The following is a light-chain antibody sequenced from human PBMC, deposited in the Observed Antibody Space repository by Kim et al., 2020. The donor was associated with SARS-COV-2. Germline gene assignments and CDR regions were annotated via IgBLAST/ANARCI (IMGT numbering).Light chain of an antibody. J-gene: IGKJ1*01. CDR1: QDIIKD. CDR2: ATS. CDR3: QKCNSAPWT. Sequence: ATVEEREPLTRRASQDIIKDLASFQRKPGREPTRLSYATSALQPGVPSRFSGSGSGTEFTLTVTSLQPEEVATYYCQKCNSAPWTFGQGTKVDIK. V-gene: IGKV1-27*01.